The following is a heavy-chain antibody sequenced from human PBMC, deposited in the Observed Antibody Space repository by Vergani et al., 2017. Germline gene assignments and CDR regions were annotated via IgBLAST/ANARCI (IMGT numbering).Heavy chain of an antibody. J-gene: IGHJ3*02. Sequence: QVQLVQSGAEVKKPGSSVKVSCKASGGTFSSYTISWVRQAPGQGLEWMGRIIPILGIANYAQKFQGRVTITADKSTSTAYMELSSLRSEETAVYYCARRTAGGSYGVAFDIWGQGTMVTVSS. CDR3: ARRTAGGSYGVAFDI. CDR2: IIPILGIA. V-gene: IGHV1-69*02. D-gene: IGHD1-26*01. CDR1: GGTFSSYT.